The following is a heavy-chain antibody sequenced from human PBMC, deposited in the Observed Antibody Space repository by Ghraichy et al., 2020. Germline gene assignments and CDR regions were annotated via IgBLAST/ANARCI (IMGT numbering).Heavy chain of an antibody. CDR2: ISYDGSNK. CDR1: GFTFSSYG. J-gene: IGHJ6*02. V-gene: IGHV3-30*18. Sequence: GSLRLSCAASGFTFSSYGMHWVRQAPGKGLEWVAVISYDGSNKYYADSVKGRFTISRDNSKNTLYLQMNSLRAEDTAVYYCAKDSPPRDIVVVVRNRGYGMDVWGQGTTVTVSS. D-gene: IGHD2-15*01. CDR3: AKDSPPRDIVVVVRNRGYGMDV.